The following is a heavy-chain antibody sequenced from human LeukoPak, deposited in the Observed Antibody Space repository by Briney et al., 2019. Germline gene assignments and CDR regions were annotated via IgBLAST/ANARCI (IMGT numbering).Heavy chain of an antibody. D-gene: IGHD6-19*01. V-gene: IGHV4-59*01. J-gene: IGHJ4*02. Sequence: SETLSLTCTVSGGSISSYYWSWLRQPPGKGLEWIAYRHDSGSSNYNPSLESRVTVSVDTSNNQFSLRVTSVTAADTAVYYCARVVGSGWSYFDSWGQGTLVTVSS. CDR3: ARVVGSGWSYFDS. CDR1: GGSISSYY. CDR2: RHDSGSS.